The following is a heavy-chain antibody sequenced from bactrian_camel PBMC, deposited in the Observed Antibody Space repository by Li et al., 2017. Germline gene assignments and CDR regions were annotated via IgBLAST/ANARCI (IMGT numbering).Heavy chain of an antibody. D-gene: IGHD5*01. Sequence: HVQLVESGGDLVQVGGSLRLSCAASGFTFSNYWMYWVRQAPGKGLEWVSIITSGGGTTYYADSVKGRFTISRDNAKNTLYLQMNDLKPEDTAVYYCAAEGPSWDSDSCVNSEIGYWGQGTQVTVS. CDR2: ITSGGGTT. CDR3: AAEGPSWDSDSCVNSEIGY. J-gene: IGHJ6*01. CDR1: GFTFSNYW. V-gene: IGHV3S1*01.